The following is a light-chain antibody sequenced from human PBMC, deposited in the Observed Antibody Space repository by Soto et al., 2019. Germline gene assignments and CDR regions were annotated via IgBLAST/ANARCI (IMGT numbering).Light chain of an antibody. CDR2: GAS. CDR1: QGVSRK. CDR3: QQYSSSPIT. Sequence: DIVMTQSPATMSVAPGERVTFSCRASQGVSRKLAWYQHKPGQAPRLLSSGASTGATGIPDRFSGGGSGTDFSLTISRLDPEDFAVYYCQQYSSSPITFGQGTRLEI. V-gene: IGKV3-15*01. J-gene: IGKJ5*01.